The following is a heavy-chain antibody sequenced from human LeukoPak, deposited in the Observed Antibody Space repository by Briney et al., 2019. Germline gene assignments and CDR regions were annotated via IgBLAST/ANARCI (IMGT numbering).Heavy chain of an antibody. V-gene: IGHV5-51*01. J-gene: IGHJ4*02. CDR1: GYSFTSYW. D-gene: IGHD3-10*01. Sequence: GESLKISCKSSGYSFTSYWIGWVRQMPGKGLEWMGIIYPGDSDTRYSPSFQGQVTISADKSISTAYLQWSSLKASDTAMYYCASLPYYYGSAEYPDYWGQGTLVTVSS. CDR2: IYPGDSDT. CDR3: ASLPYYYGSAEYPDY.